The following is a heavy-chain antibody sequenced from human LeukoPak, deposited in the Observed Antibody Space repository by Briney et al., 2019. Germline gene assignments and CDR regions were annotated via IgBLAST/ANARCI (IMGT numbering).Heavy chain of an antibody. V-gene: IGHV1-18*03. J-gene: IGHJ4*02. D-gene: IGHD3-16*02. CDR1: GYIFTHYG. Sequence: ASVKVSCKASGYIFTHYGINWVRQVPGQGLEWMGWISADSGNTNYSPKLQGRVTMTTDTSTNTAYMELRSLKSDDMAVYYCARDWANMITFGGVIAYYFDYWGQGTLVTASS. CDR3: ARDWANMITFGGVIAYYFDY. CDR2: ISADSGNT.